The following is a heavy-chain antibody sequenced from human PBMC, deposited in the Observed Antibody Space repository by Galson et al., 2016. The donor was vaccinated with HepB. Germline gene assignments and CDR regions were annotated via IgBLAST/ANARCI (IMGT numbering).Heavy chain of an antibody. V-gene: IGHV1-46*01. J-gene: IGHJ3*02. CDR2: IIPRGGST. D-gene: IGHD6-13*01. Sequence: SVKVSCKASGYPFINYYIYWVRQAPGQGLEWMGAIIPRGGSTTYPEKFQDRVTMTGDTSTSTLYMELSGLRPDDTAVYFYARRFAAADAPGAFDIWGQGTMVTVSS. CDR3: ARRFAAADAPGAFDI. CDR1: GYPFINYY.